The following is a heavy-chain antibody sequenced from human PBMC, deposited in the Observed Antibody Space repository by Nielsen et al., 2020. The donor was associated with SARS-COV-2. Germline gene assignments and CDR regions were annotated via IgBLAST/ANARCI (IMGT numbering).Heavy chain of an antibody. CDR2: IGAAGDI. V-gene: IGHV3-13*04. CDR3: VREAARNHAFDV. Sequence: GESLKISCAASGFTFSTYDMFWVRQATGKGLEWVSAIGAAGDIYYSDSVKGRFTISRENAKNSLFLQMNSLRAGDTAVYYCVREAARNHAFDVWGQGTMVTVSS. CDR1: GFTFSTYD. J-gene: IGHJ3*01. D-gene: IGHD6-6*01.